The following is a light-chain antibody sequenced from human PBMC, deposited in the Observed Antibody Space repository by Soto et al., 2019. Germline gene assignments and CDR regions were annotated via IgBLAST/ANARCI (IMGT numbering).Light chain of an antibody. CDR1: QSISNW. J-gene: IGKJ1*01. CDR2: HAS. Sequence: STEKRSSRYASVGERVNRACRSSQSISNWLAWYQQKPGTAPKLLIYHASTLESGVPSRFSGSGSGTEFTLTISSLQPDDFATYYCQQYNSYSFGQGTKVDIK. CDR3: QQYNSYS. V-gene: IGKV1-5*01.